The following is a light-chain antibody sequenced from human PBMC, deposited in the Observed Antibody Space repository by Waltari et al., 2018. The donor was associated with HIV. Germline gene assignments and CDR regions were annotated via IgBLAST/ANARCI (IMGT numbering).Light chain of an antibody. CDR3: QTWGSGIVI. Sequence: QVVLTQAPSASASLGTSVNFTCTLSSGHSSYDIAWHQQPPGKGPRYLMKLHSDGSHNRGDGSPDRFSGSSSGAERHLMISSLHSDDEADYYCQTWGSGIVIVGGGTKLTVL. J-gene: IGLJ2*01. V-gene: IGLV4-69*01. CDR1: SGHSSYD. CDR2: LHSDGSH.